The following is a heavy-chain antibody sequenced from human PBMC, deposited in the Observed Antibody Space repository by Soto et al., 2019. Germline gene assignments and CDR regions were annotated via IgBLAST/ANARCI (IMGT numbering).Heavy chain of an antibody. J-gene: IGHJ6*02. Sequence: GGSLRLSCAASGFTFSSYAMHWVRQAPGKGLEWVAVISYDGSNKYYADSVKGRFTISRDNSKNTLYLQMNSLRAEDTAVYYCARVSITMVRGAVYGMDVWGQGTTVTVSS. CDR2: ISYDGSNK. V-gene: IGHV3-30-3*01. D-gene: IGHD3-10*01. CDR1: GFTFSSYA. CDR3: ARVSITMVRGAVYGMDV.